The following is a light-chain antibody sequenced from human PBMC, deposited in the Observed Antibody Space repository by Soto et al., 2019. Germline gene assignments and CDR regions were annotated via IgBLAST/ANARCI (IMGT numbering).Light chain of an antibody. V-gene: IGLV2-14*01. CDR1: SSDVGGYNY. CDR3: SSYSGSTAVV. J-gene: IGLJ2*01. CDR2: NVS. Sequence: QSAMTQPASVSGSPGQSITISCTGTSSDVGGYNYVSWYQQHPGKAPKLMIYNVSNRPSGVSNRFSGSKSGNTASLTISGLQAEDEAYYYCSSYSGSTAVVFGGGTKLTVL.